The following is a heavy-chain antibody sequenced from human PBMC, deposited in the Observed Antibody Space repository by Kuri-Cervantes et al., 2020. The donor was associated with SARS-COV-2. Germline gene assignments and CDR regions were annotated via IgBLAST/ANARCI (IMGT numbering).Heavy chain of an antibody. CDR1: EFTFSSYW. Sequence: GESLKISCAASEFTFSSYWMSWVRQAPGKGLEWVANIKQDGSEKYYVDSVKGRFTISRDNAKNSLYLQMNSLRAEDTAVYYCASQYCSGGSCYSGYYYGMDVWGQGTTVTVSS. V-gene: IGHV3-7*05. CDR2: IKQDGSEK. D-gene: IGHD2-15*01. J-gene: IGHJ6*02. CDR3: ASQYCSGGSCYSGYYYGMDV.